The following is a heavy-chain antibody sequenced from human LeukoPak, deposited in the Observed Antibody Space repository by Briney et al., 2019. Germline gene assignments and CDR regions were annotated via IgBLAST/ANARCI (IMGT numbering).Heavy chain of an antibody. CDR2: ISGSGGGT. D-gene: IGHD5-18*01. Sequence: GGTLRLSCAASGFTFSSYGMSWVRQAPGKGLEWVSGISGSGGGTYYADSVKGRFTISRDNSKNTLYLQMNSLRAEDTAVYYCANWIQLWQFDYWGQGTLVTVSS. J-gene: IGHJ4*02. V-gene: IGHV3-23*01. CDR3: ANWIQLWQFDY. CDR1: GFTFSSYG.